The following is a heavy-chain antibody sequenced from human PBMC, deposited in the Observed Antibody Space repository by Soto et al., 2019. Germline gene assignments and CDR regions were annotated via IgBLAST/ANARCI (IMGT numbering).Heavy chain of an antibody. CDR1: GVSIGRDSYY. D-gene: IGHD3-10*01. V-gene: IGHV4-39*01. CDR3: ARPSGTWRHDAFDI. J-gene: IGHJ3*02. Sequence: SETLYLTCTVSGVSIGRDSYYWGWIRQPPGKGLEWIGSIYYRGDTSYTPPLKSRVTISVDTSKNQFSLNLSSVTAADTAVYYCARPSGTWRHDAFDIWGQGTKVTVSS. CDR2: IYYRGDT.